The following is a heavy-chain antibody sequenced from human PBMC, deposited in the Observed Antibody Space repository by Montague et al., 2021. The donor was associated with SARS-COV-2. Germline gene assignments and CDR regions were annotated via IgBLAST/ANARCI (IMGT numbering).Heavy chain of an antibody. J-gene: IGHJ6*02. CDR1: VFTVSSNY. Sequence: SLRLSCAASVFTVSSNYMSWVRQAPGKGLEWVSVIYSGGSTYYAHSVXXRCTISRHNSKNTLYLQMNSLRAEDTAVYYFARGKDYYDSSGYYLPLNGMDVWGQGTTVTVSS. V-gene: IGHV3-53*04. CDR2: IYSGGST. CDR3: ARGKDYYDSSGYYLPLNGMDV. D-gene: IGHD3-22*01.